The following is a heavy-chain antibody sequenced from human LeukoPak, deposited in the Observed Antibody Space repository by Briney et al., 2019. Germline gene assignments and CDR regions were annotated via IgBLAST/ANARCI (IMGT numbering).Heavy chain of an antibody. V-gene: IGHV3-23*01. CDR3: ARDFERGHDERYYFDY. CDR1: GFTFSSYA. J-gene: IGHJ4*02. D-gene: IGHD5-12*01. Sequence: PGGSLRLSCGASGFTFSSYAMSWVRQTPGRGLEWVAGVSPSGGRTIYADSAEGRFTISRDNSNDTVYLQLSSLRAEDSALYYCARDFERGHDERYYFDYWGQGALVTVSS. CDR2: VSPSGGRT.